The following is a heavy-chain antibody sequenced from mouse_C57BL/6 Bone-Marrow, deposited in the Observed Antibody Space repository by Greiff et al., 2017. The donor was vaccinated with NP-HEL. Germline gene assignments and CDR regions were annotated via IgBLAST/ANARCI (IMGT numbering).Heavy chain of an antibody. J-gene: IGHJ3*01. CDR3: ARVGYQFAY. CDR1: GYTFTDYY. V-gene: IGHV1-26*01. D-gene: IGHD2-2*01. CDR2: INPNNGGT. Sequence: EVQLQQSGPELVKPGASVKISCKASGYTFTDYYMNWVKQSHGKSLEWIGDINPNNGGTSYNQKFKGKATLTVDKSSSTAYMELRSLTSEDSAFYYCARVGYQFAYWGQGTLVTVSA.